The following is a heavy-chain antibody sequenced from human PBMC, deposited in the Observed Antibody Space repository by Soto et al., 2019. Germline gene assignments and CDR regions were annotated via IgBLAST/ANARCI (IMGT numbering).Heavy chain of an antibody. J-gene: IGHJ6*03. CDR2: IYYSGST. CDR3: ARLHANPYYYYYYMDV. CDR1: GGSISSSSYY. V-gene: IGHV4-39*01. Sequence: SETLSLTCTVSGGSISSSSYYWGWIRQPPGKGLEWIGSIYYSGSTYYNPSLKSRVTISVDTSKNQFSLKLSSVTAADTAVYYCARLHANPYYYYYYMDVWGKGTTVTVSS.